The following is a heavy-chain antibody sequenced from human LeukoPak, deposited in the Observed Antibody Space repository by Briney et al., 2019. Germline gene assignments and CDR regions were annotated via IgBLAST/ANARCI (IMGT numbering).Heavy chain of an antibody. V-gene: IGHV3-48*04. CDR1: GFTFSSYS. CDR3: ARGEYYYGSGSYYWDY. CDR2: ISSSSSTI. D-gene: IGHD3-10*01. J-gene: IGHJ4*02. Sequence: GGSLRLSCAASGFTFSSYSMNWVRQAPGKGLEWVSYISSSSSTIYYADSVKGRFTISRDNAKNSLYLQMNSLRAEDTAVYYCARGEYYYGSGSYYWDYWGQGTLVTVSS.